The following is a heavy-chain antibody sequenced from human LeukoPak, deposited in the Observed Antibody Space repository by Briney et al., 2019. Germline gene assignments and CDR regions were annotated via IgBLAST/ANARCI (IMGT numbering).Heavy chain of an antibody. Sequence: GGSLRLSCRTSGFTFSSYVMSWVRQAPGKGLDWVSVISGSGVSTEYADSVKGRFTISRDNSKNTLYLHLSSLRAEDTAVYFCARGGVASACDYWGQGILVTVSS. D-gene: IGHD3-10*01. CDR2: ISGSGVST. V-gene: IGHV3-23*01. CDR3: ARGGVASACDY. J-gene: IGHJ4*02. CDR1: GFTFSSYV.